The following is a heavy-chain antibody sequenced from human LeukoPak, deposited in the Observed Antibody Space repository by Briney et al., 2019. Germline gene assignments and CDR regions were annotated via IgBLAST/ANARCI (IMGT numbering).Heavy chain of an antibody. V-gene: IGHV1-18*01. CDR2: ISAYNGNT. D-gene: IGHD3-16*02. CDR1: GYTFTSYG. J-gene: IGHJ4*02. Sequence: ASVKVSCKASGYTFTSYGISWVRQARGQGLEWMGWISAYNGNTNYAQKLQGRVTMTTDTSTSTAYMELRSLRSDDTAVYYCARDLASSDIEVIGFFDYWGQGTLVTVSS. CDR3: ARDLASSDIEVIGFFDY.